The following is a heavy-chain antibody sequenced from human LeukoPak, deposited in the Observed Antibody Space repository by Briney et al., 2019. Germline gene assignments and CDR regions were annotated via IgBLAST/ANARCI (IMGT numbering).Heavy chain of an antibody. CDR3: ARETSIAARRGYYYYYMDV. V-gene: IGHV1-8*01. J-gene: IGHJ6*03. CDR2: MNPNSGNT. Sequence: ASVKVSCKASGYTFTSYDSNWVRQTTGQGVECMGWMNPNSGNTGYAQKFQGRATMTRKTSISTPYMELSRLRAEYTPVYYCARETSIAARRGYYYYYMDVWGKGNTVTVCS. CDR1: GYTFTSYD. D-gene: IGHD6-6*01.